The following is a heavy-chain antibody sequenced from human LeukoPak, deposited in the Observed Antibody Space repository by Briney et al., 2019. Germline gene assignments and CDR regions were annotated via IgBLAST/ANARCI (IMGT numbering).Heavy chain of an antibody. CDR1: GGSFSGVY. CDR3: ARGGGYCTNNVCPPWFDP. V-gene: IGHV4-34*01. D-gene: IGHD2-8*01. CDR2: INHSGST. J-gene: IGHJ5*02. Sequence: SETLSLTCSVYGGSFSGVYWNWIRQPPGKGLEWIGEINHSGSTHYSPSLKSRLSISVDPSKNQFSLKLSSVTAADTAVYYCARGGGYCTNNVCPPWFDPWGQGALVTVSS.